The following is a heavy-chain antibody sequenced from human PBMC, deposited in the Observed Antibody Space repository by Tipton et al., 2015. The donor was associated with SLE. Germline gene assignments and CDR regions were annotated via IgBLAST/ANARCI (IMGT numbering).Heavy chain of an antibody. CDR1: GGSIGSDNDY. V-gene: IGHV4-39*07. CDR3: ARGGDTYFYDGSGYRSDFDV. D-gene: IGHD3-22*01. J-gene: IGHJ3*01. CDR2: IYYSGRT. Sequence: TLSLTCTVSGGSIGSDNDYWGWIRQPPGKGLEWIGSIYYSGRTYYNPSLKSRVTISLDPPKNQFSLKLTSVTAADTAMYYCARGGDTYFYDGSGYRSDFDVWGPGTMATVSS.